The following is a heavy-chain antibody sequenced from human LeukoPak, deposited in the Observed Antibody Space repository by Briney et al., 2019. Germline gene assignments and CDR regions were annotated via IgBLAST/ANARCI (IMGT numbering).Heavy chain of an antibody. J-gene: IGHJ1*01. Sequence: PSQTLSLTCTVSGGSIGSGGYYWSWIRQHPGKGLEWTGYIYYSGSTYYNPSLKSRVTISVDTSKNQFSLKLSSVTAADTAVYYCASVFGSYYDSSGYYNYEYFQHWGQGTLVTVSS. CDR1: GGSIGSGGYY. CDR2: IYYSGST. D-gene: IGHD3-22*01. V-gene: IGHV4-31*03. CDR3: ASVFGSYYDSSGYYNYEYFQH.